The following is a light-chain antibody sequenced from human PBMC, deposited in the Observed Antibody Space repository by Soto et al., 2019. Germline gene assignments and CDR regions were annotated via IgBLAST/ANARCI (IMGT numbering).Light chain of an antibody. V-gene: IGLV2-8*01. CDR1: SSDVGGYNF. CDR2: EVN. CDR3: SSYAGSSSRYV. J-gene: IGLJ1*01. Sequence: QSALTQPPSASGSPGQSVTISCTGTSSDVGGYNFVSWYQQHPGKAPKLMIYEVNKRPSGVPDRFSGSKSGNRASLTVSGLQAEDEADYYCSSYAGSSSRYVFGTGTKVTFL.